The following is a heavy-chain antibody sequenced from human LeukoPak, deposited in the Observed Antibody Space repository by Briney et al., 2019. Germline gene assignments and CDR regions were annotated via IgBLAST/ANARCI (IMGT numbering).Heavy chain of an antibody. CDR1: GFTFSYYG. D-gene: IGHD3-10*01. V-gene: IGHV3-30*02. J-gene: IGHJ5*02. CDR2: IRYDGNDK. CDR3: AKDLMRDRWFGES. Sequence: GGSRRLSCAASGFTFSYYGMHWVRQAPGKGLEWVAFIRYDGNDKFYAESVKGRFTISRDTSRNTLYLQMNSLRLEDTAVYYCAKDLMRDRWFGESWGQGTLVTVSS.